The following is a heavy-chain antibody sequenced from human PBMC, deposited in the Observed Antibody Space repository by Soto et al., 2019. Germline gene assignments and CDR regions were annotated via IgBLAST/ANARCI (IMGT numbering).Heavy chain of an antibody. CDR1: GGSISSGGYY. D-gene: IGHD5-18*01. V-gene: IGHV4-61*08. CDR3: ARDWISVDTAMVTKPMGYYYYGMDV. J-gene: IGHJ6*02. CDR2: IYYSGST. Sequence: TSETLSLTCTVSGGSISSGGYYWSWIRQHPGKGLEWIGYIYYSGSTNYNPSLKSRVTISVDTSKNQFSLKLSSVTAADTAVYYCARDWISVDTAMVTKPMGYYYYGMDVWGQGTTVTVSS.